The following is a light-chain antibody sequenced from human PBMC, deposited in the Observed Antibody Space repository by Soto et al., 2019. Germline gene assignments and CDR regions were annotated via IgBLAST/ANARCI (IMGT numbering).Light chain of an antibody. J-gene: IGKJ2*01. CDR1: QSVSSN. CDR3: QQYNNWPPHT. CDR2: GAS. Sequence: EIVMTQSPATLSVSPGERATLSCRASQSVSSNLAWYQQKPGQAPRLLIYGASTRATGIPARFSGSGSGTEFTLNISSLQSEDFAVYYCQQYNNWPPHTFGQGPSWRSN. V-gene: IGKV3-15*01.